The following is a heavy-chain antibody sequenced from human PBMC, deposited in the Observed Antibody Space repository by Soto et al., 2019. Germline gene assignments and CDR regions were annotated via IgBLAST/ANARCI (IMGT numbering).Heavy chain of an antibody. J-gene: IGHJ4*02. D-gene: IGHD3-22*01. CDR3: VSPEGYYDSSGYTLDY. CDR1: GDSISSSTYY. V-gene: IGHV4-39*01. CDR2: MFYSGNT. Sequence: QVQLQESGPGLVKPSETLSLTCTVSGDSISSSTYYWGWIRQPPGKGLEWIGSMFYSGNTYYNPSLKSRVTLSIITSKNQFSLKLNSVTAADTAVYYCVSPEGYYDSSGYTLDYWGQGTLVTVSS.